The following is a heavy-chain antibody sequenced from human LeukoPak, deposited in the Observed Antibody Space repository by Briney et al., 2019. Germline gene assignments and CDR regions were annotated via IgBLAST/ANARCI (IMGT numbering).Heavy chain of an antibody. CDR1: GGSISGYY. CDR2: ISYSGTT. D-gene: IGHD5-18*01. J-gene: IGHJ4*02. V-gene: IGHV4-59*12. CDR3: ARDLVDTVMSHLVLFDY. Sequence: SETLSLTCSVSGGSISGYYWSWIRQPPGKGLECIGYISYSGTTHYNPSLKSRVTISVDTSKNQFSLKLSSVTAADTAVYYCARDLVDTVMSHLVLFDYWGQGTLVTVSS.